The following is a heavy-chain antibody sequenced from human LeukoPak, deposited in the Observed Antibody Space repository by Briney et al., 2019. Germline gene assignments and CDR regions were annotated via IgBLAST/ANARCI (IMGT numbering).Heavy chain of an antibody. J-gene: IGHJ4*02. CDR1: GFIFSIYW. Sequence: PGGSLRLSCAASGFIFSIYWMTWVRQAPGKGLEWVGRIRNKANNYATAYAASLKGRFTISRDDSKNTAYLQMNSLETEDTAMYYCTYTSSSGVVYWGQGTLVTVSS. CDR3: TYTSSSGVVY. CDR2: IRNKANNYAT. V-gene: IGHV3-73*01. D-gene: IGHD6-6*01.